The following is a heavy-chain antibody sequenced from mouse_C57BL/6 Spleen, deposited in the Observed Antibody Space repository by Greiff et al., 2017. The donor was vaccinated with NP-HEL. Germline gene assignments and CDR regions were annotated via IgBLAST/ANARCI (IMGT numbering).Heavy chain of an antibody. Sequence: EVKLMESGEGLVKPGGSLKLSCAASGFTFSSYAMSWVRQTPEKRLEWVAYISSGGDYIYYADTVKGRFTISRDNARNTLYLQMSSLKSEDTAMYYCTRDQGVINYAMDYWGQGTSVTVSS. CDR1: GFTFSSYA. V-gene: IGHV5-9-1*02. CDR3: TRDQGVINYAMDY. J-gene: IGHJ4*01. CDR2: ISSGGDYI. D-gene: IGHD1-1*01.